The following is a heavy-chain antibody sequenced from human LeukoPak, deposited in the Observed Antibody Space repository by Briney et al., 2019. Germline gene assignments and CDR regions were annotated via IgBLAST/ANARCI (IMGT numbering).Heavy chain of an antibody. CDR2: INTNTGYP. D-gene: IGHD1-7*01. CDR3: AREINWNYADY. Sequence: ASVKVSCKASGYTFTNYAMNWVRQAPGQGLEWMGWINTNTGYPTYAQDFTGRFVFSLDTSVSTAYLQISSLKAEDTAVYYCAREINWNYADYWGQGTLVTVSS. V-gene: IGHV7-4-1*02. J-gene: IGHJ4*02. CDR1: GYTFTNYA.